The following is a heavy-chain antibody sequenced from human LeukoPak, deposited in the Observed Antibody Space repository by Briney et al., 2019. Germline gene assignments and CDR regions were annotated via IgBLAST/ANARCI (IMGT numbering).Heavy chain of an antibody. CDR2: MNHIGST. V-gene: IGHV4-34*01. J-gene: IGHJ4*02. D-gene: IGHD4-17*01. CDR1: GRSFSGYY. Sequence: SETLSLTRAVYGRSFSGYYWSWIRQPPGKGLAWIGEMNHIGSTNYHPSLKSRVTISVDSSKPQFSLKLSSVTAADTAVYYCARDYGDYGRLDYWGQGALVTVSS. CDR3: ARDYGDYGRLDY.